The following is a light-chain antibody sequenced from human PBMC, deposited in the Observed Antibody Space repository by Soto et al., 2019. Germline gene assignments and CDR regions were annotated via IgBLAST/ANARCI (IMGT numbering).Light chain of an antibody. CDR1: QSVSSK. J-gene: IGKJ5*01. CDR3: QQYNNWPPIT. Sequence: EIVMTQSPATLSVSPGERATLSCRASQSVSSKLAWYQQQPGQAPRLLIYGASTRATGIPARFSGSGSGTEFTLTISRLQSEDFAVYYCQQYNNWPPITFGQGTRLEIK. V-gene: IGKV3-15*01. CDR2: GAS.